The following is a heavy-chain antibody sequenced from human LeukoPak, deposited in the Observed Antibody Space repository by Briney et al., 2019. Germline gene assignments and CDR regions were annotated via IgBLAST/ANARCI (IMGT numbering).Heavy chain of an antibody. J-gene: IGHJ3*01. CDR1: EFTVSANY. CDR2: IDPDGAT. V-gene: IGHV3-53*01. CDR3: TKGSFAH. Sequence: SGGSLRLSCAGSEFTVSANYMTWVRQAPGKALEWVPFIDPDGATSYADSVKGRFTISREDSKNALLLQMNNLRVEDTAMYSCTKGSFAHWGRGKMVTVSS. D-gene: IGHD2-15*01.